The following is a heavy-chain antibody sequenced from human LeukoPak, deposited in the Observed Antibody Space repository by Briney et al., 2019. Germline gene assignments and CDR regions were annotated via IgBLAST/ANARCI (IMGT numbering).Heavy chain of an antibody. Sequence: ASVKVSCKASGYTFTSYAMHWVRQAPGQRLEWMGWINGGNGNTKYSQEFQGRVTITRDTSASTAYMGMSSLTSEDMAVYYCARDGRRHGSGSYSFGFDYWGQGTLVTVSS. CDR3: ARDGRRHGSGSYSFGFDY. J-gene: IGHJ4*02. V-gene: IGHV1-3*03. CDR2: INGGNGNT. D-gene: IGHD3-10*01. CDR1: GYTFTSYA.